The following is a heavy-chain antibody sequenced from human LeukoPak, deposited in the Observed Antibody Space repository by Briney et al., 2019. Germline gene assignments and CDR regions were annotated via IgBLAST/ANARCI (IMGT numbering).Heavy chain of an antibody. J-gene: IGHJ4*02. V-gene: IGHV3-7*01. CDR2: INQDGSEV. Sequence: GGSLRLSCAVSGFTFSSYALTWVRQAPGRGPEWVANINQDGSEVSYVDSVKGRFTISRDNARNSLYLQMSSLRGEDTAVYYCTNRAGLPTNKPWCFDHWGQGTLVTVSS. CDR3: TNRAGLPTNKPWCFDH. CDR1: GFTFSSYA. D-gene: IGHD2-15*01.